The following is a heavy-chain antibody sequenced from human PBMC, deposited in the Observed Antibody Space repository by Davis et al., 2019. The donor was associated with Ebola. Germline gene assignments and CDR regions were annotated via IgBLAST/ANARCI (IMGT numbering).Heavy chain of an antibody. Sequence: PSETLSLTCTASGDSLNSYYWNWIRQSPEKGLEWIGYISPSGSTIYNPSLKSRVTMSMDSSKNQFSLKLNSLTAADTAVYYCARGAPLQLWRYSYYYMDVWGIGATVTVSS. V-gene: IGHV4-59*12. CDR1: GDSLNSYY. D-gene: IGHD5-18*01. J-gene: IGHJ6*03. CDR2: ISPSGST. CDR3: ARGAPLQLWRYSYYYMDV.